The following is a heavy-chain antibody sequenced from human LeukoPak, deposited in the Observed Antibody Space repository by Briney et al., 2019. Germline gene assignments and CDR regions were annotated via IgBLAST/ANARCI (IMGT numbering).Heavy chain of an antibody. Sequence: GESLRISCKGSGYSFTSYWISWVRQMPGKGLEWMGRIDPSDSYTNYSPSFQGHVTISADKSISTAYLQWSSLKASDTAMYYCARHSAIGYGSKKDAFDIWGQGTMVTVSS. CDR1: GYSFTSYW. CDR3: ARHSAIGYGSKKDAFDI. V-gene: IGHV5-10-1*01. J-gene: IGHJ3*02. CDR2: IDPSDSYT. D-gene: IGHD5-12*01.